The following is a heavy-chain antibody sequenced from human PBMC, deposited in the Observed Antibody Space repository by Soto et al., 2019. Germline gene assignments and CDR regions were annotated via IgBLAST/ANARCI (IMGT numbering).Heavy chain of an antibody. V-gene: IGHV1-2*04. CDR1: GYTLTGDY. Sequence: ASLKVSWKASGYTLTGDYMHWVRQATGQGLEWMGWINPNSGGTNYAQKFQGWVTMTRDTSISTAYMELSRLRSDDTAVYYCARDTIAAAVQGHYHGMDVWCQGTTVTVSS. CDR3: ARDTIAAAVQGHYHGMDV. CDR2: INPNSGGT. J-gene: IGHJ6*02. D-gene: IGHD6-13*01.